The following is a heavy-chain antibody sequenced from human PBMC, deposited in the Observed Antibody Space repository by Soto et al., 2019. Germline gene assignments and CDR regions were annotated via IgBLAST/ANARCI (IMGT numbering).Heavy chain of an antibody. CDR2: IWYDGSNK. V-gene: IGHV3-33*01. J-gene: IGHJ6*02. CDR3: ARDYYGSGSYYCPYYYYGMDV. D-gene: IGHD3-10*01. Sequence: GGSLRLSCAASGFTFSSYGMHWVRQAPVKGLEWVAVIWYDGSNKYYADSVKGRFTISRDNSKNTLYLQMNSLRAEDTAVYYCARDYYGSGSYYCPYYYYGMDVWGQGTTVTVSS. CDR1: GFTFSSYG.